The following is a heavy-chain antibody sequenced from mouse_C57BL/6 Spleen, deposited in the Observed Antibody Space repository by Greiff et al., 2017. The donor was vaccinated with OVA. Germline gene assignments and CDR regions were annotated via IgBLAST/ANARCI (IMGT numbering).Heavy chain of an antibody. D-gene: IGHD2-3*01. Sequence: EVKLLESGPGLVKPSQSLSLTCSVTGYSITSGYYWNWIRQFPGNKLEWMDYIRYDGSNNYNPSLKNRISITRDTSKNQFFLKLNSVTTEDTATYYCARDDGYHDYWGQGTTLTVSS. CDR2: IRYDGSN. CDR1: GYSITSGYY. J-gene: IGHJ2*01. CDR3: ARDDGYHDY. V-gene: IGHV3-6*01.